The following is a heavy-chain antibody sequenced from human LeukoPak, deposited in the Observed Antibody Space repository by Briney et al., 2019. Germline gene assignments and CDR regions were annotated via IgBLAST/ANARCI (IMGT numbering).Heavy chain of an antibody. CDR2: INHSGST. Sequence: PSETLSLTCAVYGGSFSGYYWSWIRQPPGKGLEWIGEINHSGSTNYNPSLKSRVTISVDTSKNQFSLKLSSVTAADTAVYYCAGVEMATIDLRYYFDYWGQGTLVTVSS. D-gene: IGHD5-12*01. V-gene: IGHV4-34*01. J-gene: IGHJ4*02. CDR1: GGSFSGYY. CDR3: AGVEMATIDLRYYFDY.